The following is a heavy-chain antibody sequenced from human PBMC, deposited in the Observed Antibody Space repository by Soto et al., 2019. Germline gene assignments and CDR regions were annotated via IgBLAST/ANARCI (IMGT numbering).Heavy chain of an antibody. V-gene: IGHV1-3*01. D-gene: IGHD6-13*01. CDR2: INAGNGNT. Sequence: GASVKVSCKASGYTFTSYAMHWVRQAPGQRLEWMGWINAGNGNTKYSQKFQGRVTITRDTSASTAYMELRSLRSDDTAVYYCARVTAAGGKNWFDPWGQGTLVTVSS. CDR1: GYTFTSYA. J-gene: IGHJ5*02. CDR3: ARVTAAGGKNWFDP.